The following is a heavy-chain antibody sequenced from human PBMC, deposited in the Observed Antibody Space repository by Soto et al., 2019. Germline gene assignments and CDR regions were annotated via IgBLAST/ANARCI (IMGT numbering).Heavy chain of an antibody. Sequence: PSGTLSLTCSVCGDSINSDKDYWGWIRQPPGKGLEWIGSIYYRGNTYYNPSLQTRVTISLAKSKSQFSLRLNSVTAADSAVYFCAGLEGLPTISYYFAFWGQGAQVPVSS. D-gene: IGHD2-21*02. V-gene: IGHV4-39*01. CDR3: AGLEGLPTISYYFAF. J-gene: IGHJ4*02. CDR1: GDSINSDKDY. CDR2: IYYRGNT.